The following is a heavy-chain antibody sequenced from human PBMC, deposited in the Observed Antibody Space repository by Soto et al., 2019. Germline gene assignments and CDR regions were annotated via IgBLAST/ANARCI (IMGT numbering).Heavy chain of an antibody. V-gene: IGHV1-46*01. CDR1: GYTFTSYY. J-gene: IGHJ5*02. Sequence: ASVKVSCKASGYTFTSYYMNWVRQAPGQGLEWMGIINPSGGSTSYAQKFQGRVTMTRDTSTSTVYMELSSLRSEDTAVYYCAFNGRRAGSWFDPWGQGTPVSFSS. CDR3: AFNGRRAGSWFDP. D-gene: IGHD2-8*01. CDR2: INPSGGST.